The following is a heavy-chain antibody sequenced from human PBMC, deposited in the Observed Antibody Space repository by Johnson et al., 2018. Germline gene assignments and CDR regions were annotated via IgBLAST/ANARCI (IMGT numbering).Heavy chain of an antibody. V-gene: IGHV3-30*18. D-gene: IGHD6-25*01. Sequence: QVQLVESGGGVVQTGRSLRLSCAASGFTFSSYGMHWVRQAPGKGLEWVAVISYDGSNKYYADSVKGRFTISRDNSKNTLYLQMNSRRAEDTAVYYCANGASAAWRSYYYYMDVCGKGTAVTVSS. CDR1: GFTFSSYG. CDR3: ANGASAAWRSYYYYMDV. CDR2: ISYDGSNK. J-gene: IGHJ6*03.